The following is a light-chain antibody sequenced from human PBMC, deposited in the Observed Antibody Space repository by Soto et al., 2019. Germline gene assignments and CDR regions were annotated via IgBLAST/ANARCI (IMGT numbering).Light chain of an antibody. CDR2: KTS. J-gene: IGKJ1*01. V-gene: IGKV1-5*03. CDR1: QTISSW. Sequence: DIHMTQSPSTLSASVGDRVTISCRASQTISSWLAWYQQKPGKAPKLLMYKTSSLESGVPSRFSGSGSGTEFTLTVSSLQPEDFATYYCQHYNSYPYTFGQGTKVDIK. CDR3: QHYNSYPYT.